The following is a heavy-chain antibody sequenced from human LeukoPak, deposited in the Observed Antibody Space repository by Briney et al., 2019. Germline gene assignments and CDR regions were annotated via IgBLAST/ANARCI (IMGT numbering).Heavy chain of an antibody. J-gene: IGHJ6*02. Sequence: ASVKVSCKASGYTFTSYYMHWVRQAPGQGLEWMGIINPSGGSTSYAQKFQGRVTMTRDTSTSTVYMELSSLRSEDTAVYYCARVVAAKYYYYYGMDVWGQGTTVTVSS. CDR2: INPSGGST. CDR1: GYTFTSYY. V-gene: IGHV1-46*01. D-gene: IGHD2-15*01. CDR3: ARVVAAKYYYYYGMDV.